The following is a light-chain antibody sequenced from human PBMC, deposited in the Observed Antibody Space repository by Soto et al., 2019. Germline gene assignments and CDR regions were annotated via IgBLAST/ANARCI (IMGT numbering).Light chain of an antibody. CDR3: QQYNSYPLT. CDR2: ATS. J-gene: IGKJ4*01. Sequence: DIQMTQSPSSLSASVGDRVTITFRASQVISSWLAWYQQKPEKAPKPLIYATSSLQSGVPSRFSGSGSGTDFTLTISSLQPEDFATYYCQQYNSYPLTFGGGTKVDI. V-gene: IGKV1D-16*01. CDR1: QVISSW.